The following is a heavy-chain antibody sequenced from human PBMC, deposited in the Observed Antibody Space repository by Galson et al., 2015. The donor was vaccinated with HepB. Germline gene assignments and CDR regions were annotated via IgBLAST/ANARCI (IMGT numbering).Heavy chain of an antibody. V-gene: IGHV3-33*01. CDR2: IWFDGSKD. Sequence: SLRLSCAASGSAFSSHGMHWVRQAPGKGLDWVALIWFDGSKDYYADSVKGRFTISRDNSNNMLYLQMSNLRVDDTAVYYCARYYGNYRAFDSWGQGTLVTVSS. D-gene: IGHD4-11*01. CDR3: ARYYGNYRAFDS. CDR1: GSAFSSHG. J-gene: IGHJ4*02.